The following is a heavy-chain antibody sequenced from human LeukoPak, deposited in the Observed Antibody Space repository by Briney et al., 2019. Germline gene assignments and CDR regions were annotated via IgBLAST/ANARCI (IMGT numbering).Heavy chain of an antibody. CDR3: ARPDYYDSSGYYQADAFDI. CDR2: IYPGDSDT. Sequence: GESLKISCKGSGYSFTSYWIGWVRQMPGKGLEWMGIIYPGDSDTRHSPSFQGQVTTSADKSISTAYLQWSSLKASDTAMYYCARPDYYDSSGYYQADAFDIWGQGTMVTVSS. V-gene: IGHV5-51*01. CDR1: GYSFTSYW. J-gene: IGHJ3*02. D-gene: IGHD3-22*01.